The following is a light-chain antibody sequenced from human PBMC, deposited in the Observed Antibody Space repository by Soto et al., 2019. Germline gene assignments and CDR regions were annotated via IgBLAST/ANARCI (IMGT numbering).Light chain of an antibody. CDR2: GAS. J-gene: IGKJ2*01. V-gene: IGKV3-15*01. CDR1: RSVSSN. CDR3: QQYNNWPPYT. Sequence: EIVVTQSPATVSVSPGERATLSCRASRSVSSNLAWYQQKPGQAPRLLMYGASTRATGIPARFSGSGSGTEFTLTISSLQSEDFVVYYCQQYNNWPPYTFGQGTKVDIK.